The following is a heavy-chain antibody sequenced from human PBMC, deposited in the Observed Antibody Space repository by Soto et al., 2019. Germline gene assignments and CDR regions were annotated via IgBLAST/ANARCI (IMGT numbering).Heavy chain of an antibody. Sequence: QVQLVQSGAEVKKPGSSVKVSCKASGGTFSSYAISWVRQAPGQGLEWMGGIIPIFGTANYAQKFQGRVTITAHESTSTAYMELSSLRSEDTAVYYCARHRAENSSPPSGWNFDLWGRGTLVTVSS. J-gene: IGHJ2*01. V-gene: IGHV1-69*01. D-gene: IGHD6-6*01. CDR3: ARHRAENSSPPSGWNFDL. CDR2: IIPIFGTA. CDR1: GGTFSSYA.